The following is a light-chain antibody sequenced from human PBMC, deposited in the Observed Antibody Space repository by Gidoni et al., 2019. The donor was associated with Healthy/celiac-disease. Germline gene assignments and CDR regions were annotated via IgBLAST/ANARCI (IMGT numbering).Light chain of an antibody. CDR2: DAT. CDR1: QSLSGH. V-gene: IGKV3-15*01. Sequence: EIVLMQSPATLYVSPGERATLSCRASQSLSGHLAWFQQKLGQAPRLLIYDATTRATGTPARFSGSLSGTEYTLAITALQSKDFAIYFCQQYHGWPPWTFGQGTKVEVK. CDR3: QQYHGWPPWT. J-gene: IGKJ1*01.